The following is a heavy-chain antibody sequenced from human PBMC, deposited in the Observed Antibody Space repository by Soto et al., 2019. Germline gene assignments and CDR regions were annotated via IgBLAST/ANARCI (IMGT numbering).Heavy chain of an antibody. D-gene: IGHD3-10*01. CDR2: IHPSGGST. CDR1: GYTFTSYY. J-gene: IGHJ5*02. CDR3: ARGKGPYGSGSYYKGWFDP. Sequence: QVQLVQSGAEVKKPGASVKVSCKASGYTFTSYYMHWVRQAPGQGLEWMGIIHPSGGSTSYEQKFQGRVTMPRDTSTSTVYMELSSLRSEDTAVYYCARGKGPYGSGSYYKGWFDPWGQGTLVTVSS. V-gene: IGHV1-46*03.